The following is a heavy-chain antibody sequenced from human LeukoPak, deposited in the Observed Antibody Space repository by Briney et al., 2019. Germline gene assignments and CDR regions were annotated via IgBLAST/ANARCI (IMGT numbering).Heavy chain of an antibody. Sequence: GGLRHFPVEPGVTFSDSSRKKGRQGPGEGLEWISYIGIDSGNTNYADSVKGRFTISGDKAKNSLYLQMNSLRVEDTAVYYCARDYKYAFDNWGQGTLVTVSS. CDR3: ARDYKYAFDN. CDR1: GVTFSDSS. V-gene: IGHV3-48*01. D-gene: IGHD5-24*01. J-gene: IGHJ4*02. CDR2: IGIDSGNT.